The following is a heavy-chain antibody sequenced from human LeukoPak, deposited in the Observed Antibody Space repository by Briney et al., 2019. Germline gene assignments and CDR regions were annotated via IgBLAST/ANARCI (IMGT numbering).Heavy chain of an antibody. D-gene: IGHD3-9*01. CDR2: ISDSGGST. Sequence: PGGSLRLSCAASGFTFNNYAMSWVRQAPGKGLEWVSTISDSGGSTYYADSVKGRFTISRDNSKNTLYLQMNSLRAEDTAVYYCAKDVGRYIYYFDYWGQGTLVTVSS. V-gene: IGHV3-23*01. CDR3: AKDVGRYIYYFDY. J-gene: IGHJ4*02. CDR1: GFTFNNYA.